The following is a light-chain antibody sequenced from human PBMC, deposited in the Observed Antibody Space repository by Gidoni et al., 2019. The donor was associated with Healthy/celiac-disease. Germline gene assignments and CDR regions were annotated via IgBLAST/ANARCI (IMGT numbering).Light chain of an antibody. Sequence: DIQMTQSPSTLSASVGDRVTITCRASQSISSWLAWYQQKPGKAPKLLIYKASSLESGVPSRFSGSGSGTEFTLTISSLQPDDFATHYCQHSRTFGQGTKLEIK. CDR1: QSISSW. CDR3: QHSRT. J-gene: IGKJ2*01. V-gene: IGKV1-5*03. CDR2: KAS.